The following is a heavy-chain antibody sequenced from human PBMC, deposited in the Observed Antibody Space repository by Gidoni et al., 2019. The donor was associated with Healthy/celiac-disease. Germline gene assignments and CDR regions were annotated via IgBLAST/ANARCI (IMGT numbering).Heavy chain of an antibody. CDR2: IKHSGST. CDR1: GGSFSGYY. V-gene: IGHV4-34*01. J-gene: IGHJ3*02. Sequence: QVQLQQWGAGLLKPSETLSLTCAVYGGSFSGYYWSWIRQPPGKGLEWIGEIKHSGSTNYNPSLKSRVTISVDTSKNQFSLKLSSVTAADTAVYYCARGSVLRYFDWLPYDAFDIWGQGTMVTVSS. D-gene: IGHD3-9*01. CDR3: ARGSVLRYFDWLPYDAFDI.